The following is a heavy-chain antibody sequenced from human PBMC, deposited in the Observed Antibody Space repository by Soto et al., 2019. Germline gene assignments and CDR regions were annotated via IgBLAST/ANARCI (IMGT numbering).Heavy chain of an antibody. D-gene: IGHD2-21*02. CDR2: ISYDGSNK. CDR3: AKDGLVYCGGDCSSDAFDI. J-gene: IGHJ3*02. V-gene: IGHV3-30-3*01. CDR1: GFTFSSYA. Sequence: PGGSLRLSCAASGFTFSSYAMHWVRQAPGKGLEWVAVISYDGSNKYYADSVKGRFTISRDNSKNTLYLQMNSLRAEDTAVYYCAKDGLVYCGGDCSSDAFDIWGQGTMVT.